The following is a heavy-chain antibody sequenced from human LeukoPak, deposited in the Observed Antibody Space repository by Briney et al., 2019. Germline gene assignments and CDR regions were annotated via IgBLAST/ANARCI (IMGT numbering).Heavy chain of an antibody. CDR3: AREEVGATDGFDY. V-gene: IGHV4-34*01. CDR2: IYYSGST. Sequence: SETLSLTCAVYGGSFSGYYWSWIRQPPGKGLEWIGSIYYSGSTYYNPSLKSRVTISVDTSKNQFSLKLSSVTAADTAVYYCAREEVGATDGFDYWGQGTLVTVSS. J-gene: IGHJ4*02. CDR1: GGSFSGYY. D-gene: IGHD1-26*01.